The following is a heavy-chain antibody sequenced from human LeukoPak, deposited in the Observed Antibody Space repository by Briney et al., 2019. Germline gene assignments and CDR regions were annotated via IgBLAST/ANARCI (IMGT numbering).Heavy chain of an antibody. CDR1: GFTFSSYA. CDR2: IYHSGST. J-gene: IGHJ6*02. Sequence: KPGGSLRLSCAASGFTFSSYAMHWVRQPPGKGLEWIGEIYHSGSTNYNPSLESRVTVSVDKSKNQFSLDLSSVTAADTAVYYCARFCGSTSWHSGYYYGIDVWGQGTTVTVSS. V-gene: IGHV4-4*02. D-gene: IGHD2-2*01. CDR3: ARFCGSTSWHSGYYYGIDV.